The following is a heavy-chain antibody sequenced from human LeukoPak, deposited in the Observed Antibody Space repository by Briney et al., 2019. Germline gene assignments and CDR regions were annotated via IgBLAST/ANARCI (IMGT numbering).Heavy chain of an antibody. V-gene: IGHV4-4*02. D-gene: IGHD3-22*01. CDR3: SEWGQDGSGYHDY. CDR2: IYHSGST. CDR1: GGSISSSNW. J-gene: IGHJ4*01. Sequence: SGTLSLTCAVSGGSISSSNWWSWVRQPPGKGLEWIGEIYHSGSTNYNPSLKSRVTISVDKSKNQFSLKLSSVTAADTAVYYCSEWGQDGSGYHDYWGQGTLGTVSS.